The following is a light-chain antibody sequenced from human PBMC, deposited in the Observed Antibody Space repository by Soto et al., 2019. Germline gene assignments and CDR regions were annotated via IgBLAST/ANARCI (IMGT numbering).Light chain of an antibody. CDR2: AAS. Sequence: AIRMTHSPSSFSASTGDRVTITCRASQGISSYLAWYQQKPGKAPKLLIYAASTLQSGVPSRFSGSGSGTDFTLTISCLQSEDFATYYCQQYSSFPRTFGPGTKVDIK. CDR3: QQYSSFPRT. J-gene: IGKJ3*01. V-gene: IGKV1-8*01. CDR1: QGISSY.